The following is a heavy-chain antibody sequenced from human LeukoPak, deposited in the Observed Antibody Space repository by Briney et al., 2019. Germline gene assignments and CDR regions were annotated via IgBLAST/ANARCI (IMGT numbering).Heavy chain of an antibody. CDR1: GFTFSSYA. D-gene: IGHD3-10*01. V-gene: IGHV3-23*01. CDR2: ISGSGGST. Sequence: PGGSLRLSCAASGFTFSSYAMSWVRQAPGKGLEWVSAISGSGGSTYYADSVKGRFTISRDNSKTTLYLQMNDLRAEDTGVYYCAKDGAMVRGVLDSWGQGTVVTVSS. J-gene: IGHJ4*02. CDR3: AKDGAMVRGVLDS.